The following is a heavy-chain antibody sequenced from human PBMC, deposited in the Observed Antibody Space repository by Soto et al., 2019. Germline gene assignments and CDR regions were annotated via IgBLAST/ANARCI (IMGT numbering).Heavy chain of an antibody. V-gene: IGHV3-23*01. CDR2: ISDDSSRT. CDR3: VKGGWLDF. Sequence: EVQLLESGGGLVQPGGSLRLSCAASGFSFSTFEMSWVRQAPGRGLEWVSFISDDSSRTYYADAVKGRFTISRDNSKYPLDLQMKRLTAEETAVYACVKGGWLDFWGQGTLVIVSS. CDR1: GFSFSTFE. J-gene: IGHJ5*01. D-gene: IGHD3-16*01.